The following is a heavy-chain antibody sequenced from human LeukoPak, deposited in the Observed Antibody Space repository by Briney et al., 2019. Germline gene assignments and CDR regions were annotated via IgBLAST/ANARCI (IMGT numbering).Heavy chain of an antibody. Sequence: GGSLRLSCAASKFTFSTYWMSWVRQAPGKGLEWVADIKQDGSEKYYVDSVKGRFTISRQNAKNSLFLQMNSLRAEDTAVYYCARHRSGGSQDDAFDIWGQGTMVTVSS. V-gene: IGHV3-7*01. CDR3: ARHRSGGSQDDAFDI. D-gene: IGHD2-15*01. CDR2: IKQDGSEK. J-gene: IGHJ3*02. CDR1: KFTFSTYW.